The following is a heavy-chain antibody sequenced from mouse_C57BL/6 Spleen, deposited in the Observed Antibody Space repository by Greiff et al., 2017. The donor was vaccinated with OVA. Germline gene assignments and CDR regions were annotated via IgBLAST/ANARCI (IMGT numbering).Heavy chain of an antibody. V-gene: IGHV2-2*01. J-gene: IGHJ3*01. Sequence: VQLQQSGPGLVQPSQSLSITCTVSGFSLTSYGVHWVRQSPGKGLEWLGVIWSGGSTDYNAALISRLSISKDNSITQVFFKMNSLQADDTAIYYCARQFISTVEGFAYWGQGTLVTVSA. CDR3: ARQFISTVEGFAY. D-gene: IGHD1-1*01. CDR2: IWSGGST. CDR1: GFSLTSYG.